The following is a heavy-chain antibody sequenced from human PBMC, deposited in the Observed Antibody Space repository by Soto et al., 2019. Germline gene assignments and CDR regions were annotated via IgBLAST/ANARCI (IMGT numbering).Heavy chain of an antibody. CDR1: GFTFSTTG. J-gene: IGHJ5*02. V-gene: IGHV3-30*18. D-gene: IGHD6-19*01. Sequence: QVHLVESGGGVVQPGRSLRLSCAASGFTFSTTGMHWVRQAPGKGLEWVAMISHDGGVKHYTDSVKGRFTISRDTSNNTVYLHMNSLRPEDTAMYHCAKDLYGAGWYNYFDPWAQGTLVTVSS. CDR2: ISHDGGVK. CDR3: AKDLYGAGWYNYFDP.